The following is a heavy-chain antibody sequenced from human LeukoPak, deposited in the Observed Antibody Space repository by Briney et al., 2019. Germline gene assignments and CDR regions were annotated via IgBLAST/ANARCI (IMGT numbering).Heavy chain of an antibody. J-gene: IGHJ1*01. Sequence: GGSLRLSCAASGFSSSSYGMHWVRQAPGKGLEWVAFIRYDGSNQYYADSVKGRFSISRDISKNTVYVQMNSLRTDDTAMYYWPKNPREYGFAFMGKYFKHWGKG. V-gene: IGHV3-30*02. CDR3: PKNPREYGFAFMGKYFKH. CDR2: IRYDGSNQ. D-gene: IGHD2/OR15-2a*01. CDR1: GFSSSSYG.